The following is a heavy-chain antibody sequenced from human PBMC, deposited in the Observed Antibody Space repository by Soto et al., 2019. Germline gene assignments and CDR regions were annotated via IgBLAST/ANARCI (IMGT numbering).Heavy chain of an antibody. J-gene: IGHJ5*02. CDR1: GGSVFSNIAA. Sequence: RSQTLSLTCANSGGSVFSNIAAWNWVRQSPSRGLEWLGRTYYRSKWYNDYAVSVKSRITINPDTSKNQFSLQLNSVTPEDTAVYYCARGSWLRLRGWFDPWGQGTLVTVSS. V-gene: IGHV6-1*01. D-gene: IGHD5-12*01. CDR2: TYYRSKWYN. CDR3: ARGSWLRLRGWFDP.